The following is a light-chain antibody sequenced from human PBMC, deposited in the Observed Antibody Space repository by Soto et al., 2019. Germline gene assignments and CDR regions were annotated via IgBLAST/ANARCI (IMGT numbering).Light chain of an antibody. V-gene: IGKV3-20*01. Sequence: EIVLTQSPGTLSLILGEGATLSCRASQSVRSGSLAWYQQKPGQAPRLLIFGASSRATDIPDRFSGSGYGTDFTLTISRLEPEDFATYYCQQYNTYSRTFGQGTKVEIK. J-gene: IGKJ1*01. CDR2: GAS. CDR3: QQYNTYSRT. CDR1: QSVRSGS.